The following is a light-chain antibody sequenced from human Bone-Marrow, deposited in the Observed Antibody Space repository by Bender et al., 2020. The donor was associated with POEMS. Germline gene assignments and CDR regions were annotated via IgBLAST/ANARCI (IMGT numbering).Light chain of an antibody. V-gene: IGLV3-25*03. CDR3: QSADSSGALVV. Sequence: SSELTQPPSVSVSPGQTARITCSGDALPRKYAYWYQRKPGQAPVLVIYKDSERPSGIPERFSGSSSGTTVTLTITGVQAEDEADYFCQSADSSGALVVFGGGTKLSVL. CDR2: KDS. J-gene: IGLJ2*01. CDR1: ALPRKY.